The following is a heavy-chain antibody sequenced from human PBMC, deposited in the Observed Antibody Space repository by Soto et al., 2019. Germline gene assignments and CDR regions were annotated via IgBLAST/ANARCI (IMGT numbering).Heavy chain of an antibody. J-gene: IGHJ5*02. V-gene: IGHV1-18*04. D-gene: IGHD2-21*01. Sequence: VASVKVSCKASGYTFTSYGISWVRQAPGQGLEWMGWISAYNGNTNYAQKLQGRVTMTTDTSTSTAYMELRSLRSDDTAVYYCARGGETVVIEGHSNWFDPWGQGTLVTVSS. CDR2: ISAYNGNT. CDR3: ARGGETVVIEGHSNWFDP. CDR1: GYTFTSYG.